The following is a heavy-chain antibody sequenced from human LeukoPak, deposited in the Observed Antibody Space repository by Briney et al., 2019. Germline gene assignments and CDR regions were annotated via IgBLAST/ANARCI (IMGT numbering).Heavy chain of an antibody. CDR3: ARDSFGVRGFDH. Sequence: ASVKVSCKTSGYTFIHYYMHWVRQASGEGFECMGIVDPSGDIATYAQKFQGRVTLTTDTSTSTFYMELSSLRSEDTAIYYCARDSFGVRGFDHWGQGTPVTVSS. CDR1: GYTFIHYY. D-gene: IGHD3-10*01. CDR2: VDPSGDIA. J-gene: IGHJ4*02. V-gene: IGHV1-46*01.